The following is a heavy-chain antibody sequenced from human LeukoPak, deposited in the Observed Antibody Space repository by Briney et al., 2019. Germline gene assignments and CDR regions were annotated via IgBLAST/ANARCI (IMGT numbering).Heavy chain of an antibody. CDR1: GGSFSGYY. J-gene: IGHJ6*03. CDR3: AGIAAVTTGNYYYYYMDV. Sequence: SETLSLTCAVYGGSFSGYYWSWIRQPPGKGLEWIGEINHNGSTNYNPSLKSRVTISVDTSKNQFSLRLSSVTAADTAVYYCAGIAAVTTGNYYYYYMDVWGKGTTVTVSS. D-gene: IGHD4-17*01. V-gene: IGHV4-34*01. CDR2: INHNGST.